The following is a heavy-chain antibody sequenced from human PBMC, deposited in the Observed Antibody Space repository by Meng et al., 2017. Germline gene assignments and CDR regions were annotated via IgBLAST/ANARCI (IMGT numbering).Heavy chain of an antibody. Sequence: QLQLQQWGAGLFKHSETLSLTCAVYGGSFSGYYWSWIRQPPGKGLEWIREINHSGSTNYNPSLKRRVTISVDTSKNQFSLKLSSVTAADTAVYYCARVGSFLRDYWGQGTLVTVSS. CDR2: INHSGST. CDR1: GGSFSGYY. V-gene: IGHV4-34*01. D-gene: IGHD2/OR15-2a*01. CDR3: ARVGSFLRDY. J-gene: IGHJ4*02.